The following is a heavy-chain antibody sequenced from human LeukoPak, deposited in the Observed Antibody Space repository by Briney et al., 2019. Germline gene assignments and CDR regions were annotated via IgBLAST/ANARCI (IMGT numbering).Heavy chain of an antibody. V-gene: IGHV4-34*01. D-gene: IGHD5-18*01. J-gene: IGHJ5*02. CDR3: ARGSGGYTGTDNWSDP. CDR2: INHSGST. CDR1: GGSFSGCY. Sequence: SETLSLTCAVYGGSFSGCYWSWIRQPPGKGLEWIGEINHSGSTNYNPSLKSRVTISVDTSKNQFSLKLSSVTAADTAVYYCARGSGGYTGTDNWSDPWGQGTLVTVSS.